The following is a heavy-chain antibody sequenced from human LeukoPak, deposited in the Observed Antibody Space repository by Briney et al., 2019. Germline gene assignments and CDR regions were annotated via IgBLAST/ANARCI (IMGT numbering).Heavy chain of an antibody. V-gene: IGHV1-2*02. CDR1: GYTFTGYY. CDR3: ARDVGAVLGEVYFDY. CDR2: INPNSGGT. J-gene: IGHJ4*02. Sequence: ASVKVSCKASGYTFTGYYMHWVRQAPGQGLEWMGWINPNSGGTNYAQKFQGRLTISRDNAKNSLFLQMNSLRAEDTAVYYCARDVGAVLGEVYFDYWGQGTLVTVSS. D-gene: IGHD3-16*01.